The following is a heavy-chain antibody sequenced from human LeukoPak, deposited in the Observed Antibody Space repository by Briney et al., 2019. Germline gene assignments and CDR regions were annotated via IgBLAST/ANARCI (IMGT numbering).Heavy chain of an antibody. Sequence: GESLKISCKGSGYSFTSYWIGWVRQMPGKGLEWMGIIYPGDSDTRYSPSFQGQVTISADKSISTAYLQWNSLKASDTAMYYCARNGHTEDNAFDIWGQGTMVTVSS. V-gene: IGHV5-51*01. CDR1: GYSFTSYW. D-gene: IGHD2-8*02. J-gene: IGHJ3*02. CDR3: ARNGHTEDNAFDI. CDR2: IYPGDSDT.